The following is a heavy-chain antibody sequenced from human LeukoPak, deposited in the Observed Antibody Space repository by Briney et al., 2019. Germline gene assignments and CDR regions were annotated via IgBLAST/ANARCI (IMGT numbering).Heavy chain of an antibody. CDR3: TQSERITMIVG. V-gene: IGHV4-39*01. D-gene: IGHD3-22*01. J-gene: IGHJ4*02. Sequence: KPSETLSLTCTVSGGSISSSSYYWGWIRQPPGKGLEWIGSIYYSGSTYYNPSLKSRVTISVDTSKNQFSLKLSSVTAADTAVYYCTQSERITMIVGWGQGTLVTVSS. CDR1: GGSISSSSYY. CDR2: IYYSGST.